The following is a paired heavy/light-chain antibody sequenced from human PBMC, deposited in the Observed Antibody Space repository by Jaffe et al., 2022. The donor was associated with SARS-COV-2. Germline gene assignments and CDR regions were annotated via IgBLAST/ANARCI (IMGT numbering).Light chain of an antibody. CDR3: VQATQSPIT. V-gene: IGKV2-24*01. CDR2: KIS. J-gene: IGKJ5*01. CDR1: QSLVHSDGNTY. Sequence: DTVMTQTPLSSPVTLGQPASISCRSSQSLVHSDGNTYLSWLQQRPGQPPRLLLYKISNRFSGVPDRFSGSGAGTDFTLKISRVEAEDVGIYYCVQATQSPITFGQGTRLEIK.
Heavy chain of an antibody. D-gene: IGHD1-26*01. CDR3: VGANSLLH. CDR1: GFSFSTYW. J-gene: IGHJ4*02. Sequence: EVQVVDSGGGLVQPGGSLRLSCATSGFSFSTYWMNWVRQAPGKGLEWVANIRPDGSDKNYVDSVKGRFSISRDNAKSSLYLQMNSLRAEDTAVYYCVGANSLLHWGQGTLVAVSS. V-gene: IGHV3-7*01. CDR2: IRPDGSDK.